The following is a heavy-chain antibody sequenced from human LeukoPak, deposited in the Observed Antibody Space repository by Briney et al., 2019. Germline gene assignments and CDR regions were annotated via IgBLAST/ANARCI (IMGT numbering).Heavy chain of an antibody. Sequence: GGSLRLSCAASGFTFSDYYMSWIRQAPGKGLEWVSYISSSGSTIYYADSVKGRFTISRDNAKNSLYLQMNSLRAEDAAVYYCASSPKRSRGDYWGQGTLVTVSS. CDR2: ISSSGSTI. D-gene: IGHD3-10*01. J-gene: IGHJ4*02. CDR1: GFTFSDYY. V-gene: IGHV3-11*01. CDR3: ASSPKRSRGDY.